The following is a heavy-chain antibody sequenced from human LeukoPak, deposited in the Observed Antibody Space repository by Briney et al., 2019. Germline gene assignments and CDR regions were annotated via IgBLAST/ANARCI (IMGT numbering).Heavy chain of an antibody. CDR2: IYYSGST. V-gene: IGHV4-59*01. D-gene: IGHD2-15*01. CDR3: ARTQFCSGGSCYQHYFDY. Sequence: SETLSLTCTVSGGSISSYYWSWIRQSPGKGLEWIGYIYYSGSTNYNPSLKSRVTISVDTSKNQFSLKLSSVTAADTAVYYCARTQFCSGGSCYQHYFDYWGQGTLVTVPS. CDR1: GGSISSYY. J-gene: IGHJ4*02.